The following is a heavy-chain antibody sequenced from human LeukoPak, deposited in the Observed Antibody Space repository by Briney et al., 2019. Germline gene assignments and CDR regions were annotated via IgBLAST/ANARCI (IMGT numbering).Heavy chain of an antibody. CDR2: ISAYNGNT. D-gene: IGHD3-3*01. CDR3: ARAPGYYDFWSGYPNWFDP. CDR1: GYTFTSYG. V-gene: IGHV1-18*01. J-gene: IGHJ5*02. Sequence: GASVKVSCKASGYTFTSYGISWVRQAPGQGLEWMGWISAYNGNTNYAQKLQGRVTTTTDTSTSTAYMELRSLRSDDTAVYYCARAPGYYDFWSGYPNWFDPWGQGTLVTVSS.